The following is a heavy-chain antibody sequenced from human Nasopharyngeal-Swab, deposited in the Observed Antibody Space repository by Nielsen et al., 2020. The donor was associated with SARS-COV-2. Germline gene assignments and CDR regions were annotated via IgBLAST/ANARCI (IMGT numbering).Heavy chain of an antibody. CDR3: ARGYSYGPRIYYYYYMDV. J-gene: IGHJ6*03. CDR1: GGSISSYY. CDR2: IYYSGST. Sequence: SETLSLTYTVSGGSISSYYWSWIRQPTGKGLEWIGYIYYSGSTNYNPSLKSRVTISVDTSKNQFSLKLSSVTAADTAVYYCARGYSYGPRIYYYYYMDVWGKGTTVTVSS. V-gene: IGHV4-59*01. D-gene: IGHD5-18*01.